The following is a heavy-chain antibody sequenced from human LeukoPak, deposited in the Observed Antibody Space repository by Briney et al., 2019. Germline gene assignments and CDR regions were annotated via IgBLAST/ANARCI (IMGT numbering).Heavy chain of an antibody. D-gene: IGHD2-8*01. V-gene: IGHV1-18*04. CDR2: ISAYNDKT. CDR3: ARAGARISMLRGGLDY. CDR1: GYTFGTYG. J-gene: IGHJ4*02. Sequence: ASVKVSCEASGYTFGTYGISWVRQGPGQGLEWMGWISAYNDKTNYAQKYEGRVTMTTDTSTTTAYMELRSLTSDDTAVYYCARAGARISMLRGGLDYWGQGTLVTVSS.